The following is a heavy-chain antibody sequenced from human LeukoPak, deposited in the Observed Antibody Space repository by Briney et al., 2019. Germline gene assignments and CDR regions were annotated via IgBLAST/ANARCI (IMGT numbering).Heavy chain of an antibody. CDR2: ISSSSSTI. CDR1: GFTFSSYS. V-gene: IGHV3-48*01. J-gene: IGHJ4*02. CDR3: ARDGGYSSSWSKTGLDY. D-gene: IGHD6-13*01. Sequence: GGSLRLSCAASGFTFSSYSMNWVGQAPGKGLEWVSYISSSSSTIYYADSVKGRFTISRDNAKNSLYLQMNSLRAEDTAVYYCARDGGYSSSWSKTGLDYWGQGTLVTVSS.